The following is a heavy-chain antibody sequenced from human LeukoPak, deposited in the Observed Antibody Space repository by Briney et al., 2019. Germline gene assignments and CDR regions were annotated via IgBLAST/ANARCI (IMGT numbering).Heavy chain of an antibody. CDR1: GFTFSSYE. Sequence: PSGGSLRLSCAASGFTFSSYEMNWVRQAPGKGLEWVSYISSSGSTIYYADSVKGRFTISRDSAKNSLYLQMNSLRAEDTAVYYCARGRRITGTPPGYWGQGTLVTVSS. CDR3: ARGRRITGTPPGY. V-gene: IGHV3-48*03. CDR2: ISSSGSTI. D-gene: IGHD1-7*01. J-gene: IGHJ4*02.